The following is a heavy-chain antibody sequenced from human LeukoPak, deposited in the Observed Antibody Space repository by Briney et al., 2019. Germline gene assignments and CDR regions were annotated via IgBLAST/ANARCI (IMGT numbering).Heavy chain of an antibody. D-gene: IGHD3-10*01. CDR2: IYYSGKT. Sequence: PSETLSLTCTVSGGSIGTNYWSWIRQPPGKGLEWIGNIYYSGKTNYNSSLKSRVTISVDTSKNQFSLKLSSVTAADTAVYYCARDSFYYGSGSSWTDVFDIWGLGTMVTVSS. V-gene: IGHV4-59*01. J-gene: IGHJ3*02. CDR3: ARDSFYYGSGSSWTDVFDI. CDR1: GGSIGTNY.